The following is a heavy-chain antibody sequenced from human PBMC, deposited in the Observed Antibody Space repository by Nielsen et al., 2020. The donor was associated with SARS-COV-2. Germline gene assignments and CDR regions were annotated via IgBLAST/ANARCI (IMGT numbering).Heavy chain of an antibody. CDR2: ISWNSGSI. Sequence: SLKISCAASGFTFDDYAMHWVRQAPGKGLEWVSGISWNSGSIGYADSVKGRFTISRDNAKNSLYLQMNSLRAEDTALYYCARDKFGAFDYWGQGTLVTVSS. V-gene: IGHV3-9*01. CDR3: ARDKFGAFDY. J-gene: IGHJ4*02. D-gene: IGHD3-10*01. CDR1: GFTFDDYA.